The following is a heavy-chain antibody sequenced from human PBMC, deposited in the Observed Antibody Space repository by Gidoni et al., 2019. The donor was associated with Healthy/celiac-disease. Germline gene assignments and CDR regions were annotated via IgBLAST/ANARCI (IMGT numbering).Heavy chain of an antibody. CDR1: GFTVSSNY. CDR2: IYSGGST. Sequence: EVQLVESGGGLVQPGGSLRLSCAASGFTVSSNYMSWVRQAPGKGLEWVSVIYSGGSTYYADSVKGRFTISRDNSKNTLYLQMNSLRAEDTAVYYCARPKGFGEVYGMDVWGQGTTVTVSS. J-gene: IGHJ6*02. D-gene: IGHD3-10*01. V-gene: IGHV3-66*04. CDR3: ARPKGFGEVYGMDV.